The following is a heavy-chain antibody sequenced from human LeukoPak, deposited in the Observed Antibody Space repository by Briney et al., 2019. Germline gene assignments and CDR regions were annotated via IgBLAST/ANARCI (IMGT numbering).Heavy chain of an antibody. CDR2: ISSRSSYI. CDR1: GFTFSDYN. V-gene: IGHV3-21*01. D-gene: IGHD4-11*01. CDR3: AREAPTTNLFDP. J-gene: IGHJ5*02. Sequence: KPGGSLRLSCAASGFTFSDYNMNWVRQAPGKGLEWVSSISSRSSYIYYADSMMGRFTISRDNAKNSLYLQMNNLRAGDTAVYYCAREAPTTNLFDPWGQGTLVTVSS.